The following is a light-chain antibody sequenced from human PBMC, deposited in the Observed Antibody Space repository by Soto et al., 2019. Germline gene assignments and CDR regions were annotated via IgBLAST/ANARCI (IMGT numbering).Light chain of an antibody. J-gene: IGLJ2*01. Sequence: QSVLTQPPSVSAAPGQKVTISCSGISSNIGNNYVSWYQQLPGTAPKLLIYDNSKRPSGIPDRFSGSKSGTSATLGITGLQTGDEADYYCGTWDSSLSAGVFGGGTQLTVL. CDR2: DNS. CDR3: GTWDSSLSAGV. CDR1: SSNIGNNY. V-gene: IGLV1-51*01.